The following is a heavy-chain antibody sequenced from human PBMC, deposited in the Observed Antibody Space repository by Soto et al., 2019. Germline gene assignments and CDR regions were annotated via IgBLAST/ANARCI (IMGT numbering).Heavy chain of an antibody. J-gene: IGHJ4*02. D-gene: IGHD6-13*01. CDR1: AFTFKSYA. CDR2: ISGSGGST. CDR3: AKDPIAATGLYFDY. Sequence: PGGSLRLSCAASAFTFKSYAMSWVRQAPGKGLEWVSAISGSGGSTYYADSVKGRFTVSRDNSKNMLYLQMSSLRAEDTAVYYCAKDPIAATGLYFDYWGQGSLLTVSS. V-gene: IGHV3-23*01.